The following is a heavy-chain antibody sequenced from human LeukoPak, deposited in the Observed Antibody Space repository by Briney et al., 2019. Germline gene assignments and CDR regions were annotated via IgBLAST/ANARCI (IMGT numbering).Heavy chain of an antibody. CDR2: IKHDGSET. CDR1: GFTFSSIW. D-gene: IGHD4-17*01. V-gene: IGHV3-7*02. CDR3: ARAVTTDY. J-gene: IGHJ4*02. Sequence: GGSLRLSCATSGFTFSSIWMSWVRQAPGKGLEWVANIKHDGSETNYVDSVKGRFTISRDNAKNSLYLQMNSLRAEDTAVYYCARAVTTDYWGQGTLVTVSS.